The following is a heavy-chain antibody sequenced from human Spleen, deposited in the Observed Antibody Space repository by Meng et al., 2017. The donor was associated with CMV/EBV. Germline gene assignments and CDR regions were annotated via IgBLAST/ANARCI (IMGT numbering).Heavy chain of an antibody. CDR1: GGSFLNSP. J-gene: IGHJ4*02. D-gene: IGHD7-27*01. CDR2: LLPLFGPS. CDR3: ATTSGYFDY. Sequence: VSCKASGGSFLNSPLRSVRHPPFPCLTCLSALLPLFGPSPYSPPFQGRVTITTDESTSTAYMELSSLRSEDTAVYYCATTSGYFDYWGQGTLVTVSS. V-gene: IGHV1-69*05.